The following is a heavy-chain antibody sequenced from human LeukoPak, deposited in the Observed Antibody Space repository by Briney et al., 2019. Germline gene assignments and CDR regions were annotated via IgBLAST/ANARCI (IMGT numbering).Heavy chain of an antibody. J-gene: IGHJ4*02. CDR3: VRLGRNFGYYFFDS. V-gene: IGHV4-34*01. CDR1: GGSFSTNY. CDR2: INHSGIT. Sequence: PSETLSLTCGVSGGSFSTNYWSWIRQSSEKGLEWIGEINHSGITNYRPSLKSRLSISIDTSKNQFSLKLSSVTAADTAVYYCVRLGRNFGYYFFDSWAQGTLVTVSS. D-gene: IGHD3-22*01.